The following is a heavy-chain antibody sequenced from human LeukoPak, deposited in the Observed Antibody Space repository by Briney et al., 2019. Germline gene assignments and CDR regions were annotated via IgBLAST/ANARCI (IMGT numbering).Heavy chain of an antibody. D-gene: IGHD1/OR15-1a*01. CDR1: GYTFTGYY. J-gene: IGHJ3*02. CDR2: INPNSGGT. Sequence: EASLKVSCKASGYTFTGYYIHWVRQAPRQGLEWMGWINPNSGGTNYAQKFQGRVTMTRDTSISTAYMELSRLRSDDTAVYYCARVLTGTHDAFDIWGQGTMVTVSS. V-gene: IGHV1-2*02. CDR3: ARVLTGTHDAFDI.